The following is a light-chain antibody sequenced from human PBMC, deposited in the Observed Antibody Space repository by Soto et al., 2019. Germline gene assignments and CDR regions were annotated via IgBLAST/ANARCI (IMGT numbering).Light chain of an antibody. CDR1: QSISNS. CDR2: GAS. V-gene: IGKV3-15*01. CDR3: QQYNNWPPRT. J-gene: IGKJ2*01. Sequence: EIVMTQSPASLSVSPGETATLSCGASQSISNSLAWYQQKPGQAPSLLIYGASTRATGIPARFSGSGSGTEFTLTISSLQSEDSALHYCQQYNNWPPRTFGQGTKLEIK.